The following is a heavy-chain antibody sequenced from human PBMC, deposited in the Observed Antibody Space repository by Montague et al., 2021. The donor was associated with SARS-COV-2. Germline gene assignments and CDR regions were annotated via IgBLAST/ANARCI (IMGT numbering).Heavy chain of an antibody. Sequence: SLRLSCAASGFTFSNYALSWVRQAPGKGLEWVSVIYKSGGTTYYVDSVKGRFTISSDNSKSTLHLQMNSLRAEDTGVYYCAKAEHWSSSCPAWFDAWGQGTQVTVAS. J-gene: IGHJ5*02. CDR1: GFTFSNYA. D-gene: IGHD3-3*01. CDR2: IYKSGGTT. V-gene: IGHV3-23*03. CDR3: AKAEHWSSSCPAWFDA.